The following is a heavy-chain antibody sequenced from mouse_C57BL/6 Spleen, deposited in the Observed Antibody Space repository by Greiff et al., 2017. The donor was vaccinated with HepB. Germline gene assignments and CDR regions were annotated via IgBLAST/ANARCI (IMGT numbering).Heavy chain of an antibody. J-gene: IGHJ4*01. V-gene: IGHV6-6*01. D-gene: IGHD1-1*01. Sequence: EVKVEESGGGLVQPGGSMKLSCAASGFTFSDAWMDWVRQSPEKGLEWVAEIRNKANNHATYYAESVKGRFTISRDDSKSSVYLQMNSLRAEDTGIYYCTGGYGSRKDAMDYWGQGTSVTVSS. CDR1: GFTFSDAW. CDR2: IRNKANNHAT. CDR3: TGGYGSRKDAMDY.